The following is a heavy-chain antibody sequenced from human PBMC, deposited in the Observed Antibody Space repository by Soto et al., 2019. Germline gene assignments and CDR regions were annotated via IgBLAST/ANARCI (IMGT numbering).Heavy chain of an antibody. V-gene: IGHV5-51*01. Sequence: CKGSGYSFTSYWIGWVRQMPGKGLEWMGGIYPGDSDSRYSPSFQGQVTISADNSISTAYLQWSSLRASDTAMYYCARLDSGSYPYYYYYGMDVWGQGTTVTVSS. CDR3: ARLDSGSYPYYYYYGMDV. CDR2: IYPGDSDS. CDR1: GYSFTSYW. D-gene: IGHD1-26*01. J-gene: IGHJ6*02.